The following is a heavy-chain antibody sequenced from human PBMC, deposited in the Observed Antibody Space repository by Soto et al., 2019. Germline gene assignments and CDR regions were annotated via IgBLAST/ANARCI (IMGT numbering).Heavy chain of an antibody. D-gene: IGHD2-15*01. Sequence: SETLSLTCTVSGGSVSSGSYYWSWIRQPPGKGLEWIGYIYYSGSTNYNPSLKSRVTISVDTSKNQFSLKLSSVTAADTAVYYCARARRDCSGGSCYDYFDYWGQGTLVTVSS. V-gene: IGHV4-61*01. J-gene: IGHJ4*02. CDR1: GGSVSSGSYY. CDR3: ARARRDCSGGSCYDYFDY. CDR2: IYYSGST.